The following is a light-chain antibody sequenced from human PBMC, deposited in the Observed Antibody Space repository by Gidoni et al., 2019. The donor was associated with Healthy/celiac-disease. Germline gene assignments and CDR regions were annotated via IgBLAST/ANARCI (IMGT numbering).Light chain of an antibody. CDR2: DAS. CDR1: QGISSA. J-gene: IGKJ4*01. CDR3: QQFNSYPHT. Sequence: AIQLTQSPSSLSASVGDRVTITCRASQGISSALAWYQQKPGKAPKLLTYDASSLESGVPSRFSGSGSGTDFTLTISSLQPEDFATYYCQQFNSYPHTFXGXTKVEIK. V-gene: IGKV1-13*02.